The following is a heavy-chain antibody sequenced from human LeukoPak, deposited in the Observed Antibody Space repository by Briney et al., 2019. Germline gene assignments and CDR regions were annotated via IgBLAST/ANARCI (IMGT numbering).Heavy chain of an antibody. CDR2: IYYSGST. V-gene: IGHV4-39*01. Sequence: PSETLSLTCTVSGGSISSSSYYWGWIRQRPGKGLEWIGSIYYSGSTYYNPSLKSRVTISVDTSKNQFSLKLSSVTAADTAVYYCARGRVGATTTWFDPWGQGTLVTVSS. J-gene: IGHJ5*02. CDR3: ARGRVGATTTWFDP. D-gene: IGHD1-26*01. CDR1: GGSISSSSYY.